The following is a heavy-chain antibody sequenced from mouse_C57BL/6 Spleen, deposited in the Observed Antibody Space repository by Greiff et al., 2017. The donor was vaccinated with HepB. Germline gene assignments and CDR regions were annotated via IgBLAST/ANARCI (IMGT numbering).Heavy chain of an antibody. CDR2: IWSGGST. CDR3: ASSSDGSTYYYAMDY. D-gene: IGHD1-1*01. Sequence: VQLQQSGPGLVQPSQSLSITCTVSGFSLTSYGVHWVRQSPGKGLEWLGVIWSGGSTDYNAAFISRLSISKDKSKSRVFFKMNSMRADDTAIYYCASSSDGSTYYYAMDYWGQGTSVTVSS. V-gene: IGHV2-2*01. J-gene: IGHJ4*01. CDR1: GFSLTSYG.